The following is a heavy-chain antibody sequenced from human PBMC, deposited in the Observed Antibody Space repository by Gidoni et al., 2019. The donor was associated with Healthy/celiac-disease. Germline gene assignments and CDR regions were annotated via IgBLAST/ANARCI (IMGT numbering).Heavy chain of an antibody. CDR2: IWYDGSNK. V-gene: IGHV3-33*01. CDR1: GFTFSSYG. CDR3: ARDQYGSGSFYYYGMDV. D-gene: IGHD1-26*01. J-gene: IGHJ6*02. Sequence: QVQLVESGGGVVQPGRSLRLSCAASGFTFSSYGMHWVRQAPGKGLEWVAVIWYDGSNKYYADSVKCRFTISRDNSKNTLYLQMNSLRAEDTAVYYCARDQYGSGSFYYYGMDVWGQGTTVTVSS.